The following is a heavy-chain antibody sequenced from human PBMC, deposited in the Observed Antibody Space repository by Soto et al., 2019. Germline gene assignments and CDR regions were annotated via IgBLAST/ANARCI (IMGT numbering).Heavy chain of an antibody. CDR3: ARPWTVGGTSDCEC. CDR2: ISTSGSV. V-gene: IGHV3-11*01. D-gene: IGHD1-26*01. Sequence: GRTLRLPCAASRFTFSYNYMSWLRQAPGQAPAWISYISTSGSVIYAASVKGRFTISRDSPRNSLYLQMNSLRAEDTAVYYCARPWTVGGTSDCECWRQGTLVTVAS. CDR1: RFTFSYNY. J-gene: IGHJ4*01.